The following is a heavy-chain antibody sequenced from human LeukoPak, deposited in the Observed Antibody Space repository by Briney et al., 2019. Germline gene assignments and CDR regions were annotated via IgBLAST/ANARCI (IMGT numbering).Heavy chain of an antibody. CDR3: ARGLGEVTAYYFDY. V-gene: IGHV4-34*01. D-gene: IGHD3-10*01. CDR1: GGSFSGYY. J-gene: IGHJ4*02. CDR2: INHSGST. Sequence: SETLSLTCAVYGGSFSGYYWSWIRQPPGKGLEWIGEINHSGSTNYNPSLKSRVTISVDTSKNQFSLELSSVTAADTAVYYCARGLGEVTAYYFDYWGQGTLVTVSS.